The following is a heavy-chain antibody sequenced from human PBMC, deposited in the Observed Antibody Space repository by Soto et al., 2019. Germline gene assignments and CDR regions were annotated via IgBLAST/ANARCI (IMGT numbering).Heavy chain of an antibody. V-gene: IGHV1-69*13. CDR2: IIPIFGAA. D-gene: IGHD3-10*01. CDR1: GGTFSSYA. Sequence: ASVKVSCKASGGTFSSYAISWVRQAPGQGLEWMGGIIPIFGAANYAQKFQGRVTITAGESTSTAYMELSSLRSEDTAVYYCARLPSWGDAYKYQVDYWGQGTLVTVSS. CDR3: ARLPSWGDAYKYQVDY. J-gene: IGHJ4*02.